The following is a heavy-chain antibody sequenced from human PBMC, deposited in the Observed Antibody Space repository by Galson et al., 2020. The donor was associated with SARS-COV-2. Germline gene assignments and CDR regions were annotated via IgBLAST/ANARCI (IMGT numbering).Heavy chain of an antibody. CDR2: IWSDGSHK. D-gene: IGHD3-10*01. Sequence: RLSCAASGFSFSTYAMHWVRQAPGKGLEWVAVIWSDGSHKSYADSVKGRFIISRDNSKNTLYLQMISLRAEDTAVYYCARDYYGSGSYDNWFDPWGQGTLVTVSS. J-gene: IGHJ5*02. V-gene: IGHV3-33*01. CDR1: GFSFSTYA. CDR3: ARDYYGSGSYDNWFDP.